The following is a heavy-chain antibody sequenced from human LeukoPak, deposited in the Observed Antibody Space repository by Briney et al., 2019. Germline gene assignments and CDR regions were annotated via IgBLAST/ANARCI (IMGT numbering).Heavy chain of an antibody. CDR1: GFTFSSYW. Sequence: GGSLRLSCAVSGFTFSSYWMTWVRQAPGKGLEWVANIKEDGSEKSYVDSVKGRFTISRGNAKSSLYLQMNGLRAEDTAVYYCARAVAGNGVRPGCWGQGTLVTVSS. V-gene: IGHV3-7*01. D-gene: IGHD6-19*01. CDR3: ARAVAGNGVRPGC. J-gene: IGHJ4*02. CDR2: IKEDGSEK.